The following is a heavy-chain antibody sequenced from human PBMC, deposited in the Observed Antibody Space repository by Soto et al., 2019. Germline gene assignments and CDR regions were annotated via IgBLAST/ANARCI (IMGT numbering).Heavy chain of an antibody. J-gene: IGHJ5*02. V-gene: IGHV4-4*07. CDR3: ARGPSAASGNWFDP. Sequence: SEPLSLTCTVSGGSIISYYWSWIRQPSGKGLEWIGRIYTSVSTNYNPSLKSRVTMSVDTSKNQFSLKLSSVTAADTAVYYCARGPSAASGNWFDPWGQGTLVTVSS. CDR1: GGSIISYY. CDR2: IYTSVST. D-gene: IGHD2-2*01.